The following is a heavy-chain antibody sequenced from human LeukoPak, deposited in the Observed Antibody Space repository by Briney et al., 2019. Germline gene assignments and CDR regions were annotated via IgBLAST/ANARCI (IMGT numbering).Heavy chain of an antibody. D-gene: IGHD3-9*01. V-gene: IGHV1-18*01. CDR2: ISAYNGNT. J-gene: IGHJ3*02. CDR1: GYTFTRYG. Sequence: ASVKVSCKASGYTFTRYGISWVRQAPGQGLECMGWISAYNGNTNYAQKLQGRVTMTTDTSTSTAYMELRSLRSDDTAVYYCARVTGYSIGPDAFDIWGQGTMVTVSS. CDR3: ARVTGYSIGPDAFDI.